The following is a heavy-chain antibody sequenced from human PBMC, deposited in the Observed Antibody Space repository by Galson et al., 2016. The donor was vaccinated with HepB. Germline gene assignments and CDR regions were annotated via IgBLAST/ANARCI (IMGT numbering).Heavy chain of an antibody. Sequence: SLRLSCAASGFTFSSYAMNWVRQAPGTGLEWVSGISGGGGSTFYPDSVKGRFTISRDNSANTLSLYMNNLRAEDTAVYYCVKGTGAMSHIMDVWGQGTTVAVSS. CDR3: VKGTGAMSHIMDV. D-gene: IGHD1/OR15-1a*01. CDR1: GFTFSSYA. V-gene: IGHV3-23*01. CDR2: ISGGGGST. J-gene: IGHJ6*02.